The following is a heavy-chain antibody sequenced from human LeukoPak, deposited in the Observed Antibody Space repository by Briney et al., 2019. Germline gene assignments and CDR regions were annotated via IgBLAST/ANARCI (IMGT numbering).Heavy chain of an antibody. J-gene: IGHJ3*02. CDR3: AGRRNDAFDI. Sequence: GGPRRLPCAASGFTFRRYGMHGVPQAPGKGRNWVAVIWYDESKKYYEDFVKGRFTISRDNSKNTLYLQMNSLRAEDTAVYYCAGRRNDAFDIWGQGTMVTVSS. CDR1: GFTFRRYG. V-gene: IGHV3-33*01. CDR2: IWYDESKK.